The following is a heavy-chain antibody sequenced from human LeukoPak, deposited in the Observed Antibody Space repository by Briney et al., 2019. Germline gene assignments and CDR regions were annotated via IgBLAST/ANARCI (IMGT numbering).Heavy chain of an antibody. CDR2: IYNSGST. Sequence: SETLSLTCTVSGGSISSYYWSWVRQPPGKGLEWIGSIYNSGSTNYNPSLKSRVTISVDTSKNQFSLKLSSVTAADAAVYYCARSDPTYYYDSSGYTFDYWGQGTLVTVSS. D-gene: IGHD3-22*01. J-gene: IGHJ4*02. CDR3: ARSDPTYYYDSSGYTFDY. V-gene: IGHV4-59*01. CDR1: GGSISSYY.